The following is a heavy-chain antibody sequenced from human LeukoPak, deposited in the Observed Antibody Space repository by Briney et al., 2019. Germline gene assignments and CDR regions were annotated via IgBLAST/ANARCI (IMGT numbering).Heavy chain of an antibody. V-gene: IGHV3-48*03. CDR1: GFTFSSYE. Sequence: GGSLRLSCAASGFTFSSYEMNWVRQAPGKGLEWVSYISSSGSTIYYADSVKGRFTISRDNSKNTLYLQMNSLRVEDTAVYYCAKGGGATVPFDNWGQGTLVTVSS. CDR3: AKGGGATVPFDN. J-gene: IGHJ4*02. CDR2: ISSSGSTI. D-gene: IGHD4-11*01.